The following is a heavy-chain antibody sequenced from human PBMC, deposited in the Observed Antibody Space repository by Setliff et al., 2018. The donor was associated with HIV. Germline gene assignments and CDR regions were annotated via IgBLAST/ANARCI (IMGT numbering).Heavy chain of an antibody. Sequence: GGSLRLSCAASGFTFSNYTINWARQAPGRGVEWVGFIRSKAYGGTTDYAAPVKGRFTISRDESKSTLYLQMKSLKTEDTAVYYCTTELRYFDWLSGDYFDYWGQGTLVTVSS. CDR2: IRSKAYGGTT. J-gene: IGHJ4*02. V-gene: IGHV3-15*01. CDR1: GFTFSNYT. CDR3: TTELRYFDWLSGDYFDY. D-gene: IGHD3-9*01.